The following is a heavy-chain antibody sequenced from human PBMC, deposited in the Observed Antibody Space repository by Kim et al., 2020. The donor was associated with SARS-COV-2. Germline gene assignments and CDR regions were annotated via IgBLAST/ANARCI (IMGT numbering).Heavy chain of an antibody. V-gene: IGHV1-3*01. Sequence: ASVKVSCKASGYTFTSYAMHWVRQAPGQRLEWMGWINAGNGNTKYSQKFQGRVTITRDTSASTAYMELSSLRSEDTAVYYCASEPRDAAAAGWYFDLWGRGTLVTVSS. J-gene: IGHJ2*01. CDR1: GYTFTSYA. CDR3: ASEPRDAAAAGWYFDL. D-gene: IGHD2-2*01. CDR2: INAGNGNT.